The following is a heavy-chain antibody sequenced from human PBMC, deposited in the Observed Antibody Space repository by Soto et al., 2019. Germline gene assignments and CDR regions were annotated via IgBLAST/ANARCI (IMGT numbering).Heavy chain of an antibody. V-gene: IGHV5-10-1*01. CDR3: ASSFCRSMAVWLNYCYYCMDV. J-gene: IGHJ6*02. CDR2: IDPSDSYT. CDR1: GYSFTSYW. Sequence: GESLKISCKGSGYSFTSYWISWVRQMPGKGLEWMGRIDPSDSYTNYSPSFQGHVTISADKSISTAYLQWSSLKASETAMYFCASSFCRSMAVWLNYCYYCMDVLGQGTTVTVSS. D-gene: IGHD6-6*01.